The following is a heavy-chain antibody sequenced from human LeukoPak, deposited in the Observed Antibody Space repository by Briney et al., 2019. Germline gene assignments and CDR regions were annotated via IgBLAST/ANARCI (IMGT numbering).Heavy chain of an antibody. CDR2: ISGGGDST. CDR1: GFTFSNYA. V-gene: IGHV3-23*01. J-gene: IGHJ4*02. D-gene: IGHD4-17*01. CDR3: APGNDYGDY. Sequence: PGGSLRLSCAASGFTFSNYAMSWVRQAPGKGLEWVSAISGGGDSTYYADSVKGRFTISRDNSKNTLYLQMNSLRAEDAAVYYCAPGNDYGDYWGQGTLVTVSS.